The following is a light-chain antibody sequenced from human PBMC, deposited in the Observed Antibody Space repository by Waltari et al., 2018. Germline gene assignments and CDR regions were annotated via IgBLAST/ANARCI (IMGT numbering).Light chain of an antibody. CDR1: QSVSSY. Sequence: EIVLTQSPATLSLSPGERATLSCRASQSVSSYLAWYQQKPGQAPRLLIYDASNRATSIPARLSGSGSGTDFTLTISSLEPEDFAVYYCQQRSNWPPAGITFGPGTKVDIK. J-gene: IGKJ3*01. V-gene: IGKV3-11*01. CDR2: DAS. CDR3: QQRSNWPPAGIT.